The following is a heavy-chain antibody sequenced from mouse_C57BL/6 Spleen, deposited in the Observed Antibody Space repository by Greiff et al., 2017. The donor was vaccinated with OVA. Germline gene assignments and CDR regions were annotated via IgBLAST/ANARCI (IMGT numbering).Heavy chain of an antibody. D-gene: IGHD2-4*01. J-gene: IGHJ3*01. V-gene: IGHV1-54*01. CDR2: INPGSGGT. Sequence: VQLVESGAELVRPGTSVQVSCKASGYAFTNYLIEWVKQRPGQGLEWIGVINPGSGGTNYNEKFTGKATLTADKSSSTAYMQLSSLTSEDSAVYFCAHDYDGAWFAYWGQGTLVTVSA. CDR1: GYAFTNYL. CDR3: AHDYDGAWFAY.